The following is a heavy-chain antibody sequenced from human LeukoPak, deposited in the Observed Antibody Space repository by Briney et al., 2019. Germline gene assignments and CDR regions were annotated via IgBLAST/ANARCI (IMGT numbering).Heavy chain of an antibody. CDR3: ARDPPEIAASVSGG. V-gene: IGHV3-53*01. CDR2: IYSGGTT. J-gene: IGHJ4*02. D-gene: IGHD6-13*01. CDR1: GFTVSNNY. Sequence: GGSLRLSCKASGFTVSNNYMNWVRQAPGKGLEWVALIYSGGTTNYADSVKGRFTISRDNSKNTLYLQMTNVRVEDTAVYYCARDPPEIAASVSGGWGQGTLVTVSS.